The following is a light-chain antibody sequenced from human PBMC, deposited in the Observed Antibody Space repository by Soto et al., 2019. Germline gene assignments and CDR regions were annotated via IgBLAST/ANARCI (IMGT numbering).Light chain of an antibody. V-gene: IGKV4-1*01. CDR2: WSS. J-gene: IGKJ1*01. CDR3: QQYFTSPWT. CDR1: QSILDRSKNKYY. Sequence: DIVMTQSPDSLAVSLGERATFNCKSSQSILDRSKNKYYLAWYQQKSGQPPKLLIYWSSLRESGVPDRFTGSGSGTYFTLTISSLQAEDVAVYYCQQYFTSPWTFGQGTKVEI.